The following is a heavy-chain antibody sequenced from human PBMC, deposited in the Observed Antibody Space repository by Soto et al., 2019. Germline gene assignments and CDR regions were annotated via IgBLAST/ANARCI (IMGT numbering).Heavy chain of an antibody. Sequence: SETLSLTCTVSSDSISNYYCSWFRQPPGKGLEWIGTIYYSGSTYYNPSLKSRVTISVDTSKNQFSLKLSSVTAADTAVYYCATSNGFDPWGQGTMVTGSS. CDR1: SDSISNYY. J-gene: IGHJ5*02. CDR2: IYYSGST. D-gene: IGHD2-2*01. V-gene: IGHV4-59*04. CDR3: ATSNGFDP.